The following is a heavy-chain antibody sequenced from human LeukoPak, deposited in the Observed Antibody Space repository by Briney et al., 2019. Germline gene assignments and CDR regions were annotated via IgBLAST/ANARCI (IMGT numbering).Heavy chain of an antibody. CDR1: GFTLITYA. J-gene: IGHJ4*02. CDR2: ISGGVGST. V-gene: IGHV3-23*01. Sequence: GGSLRLSCAASGFTLITYAMSWVRQTPGEGLEWVSRISGGVGSTYYADSVKGRFTISRDNFQNTLYLQMDSLRAEDTAIYYCAKDGGYFFDSWGQGTLVTVSS. CDR3: AKDGGYFFDS.